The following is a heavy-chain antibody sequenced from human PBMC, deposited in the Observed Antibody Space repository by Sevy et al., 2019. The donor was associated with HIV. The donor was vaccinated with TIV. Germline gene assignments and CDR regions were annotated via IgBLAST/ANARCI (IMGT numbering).Heavy chain of an antibody. V-gene: IGHV1-18*04. CDR1: GYTFTSYG. CDR3: ARAYYYYGMDV. Sequence: ASVTVSCKASGYTFTSYGISWVRQAPGQGLEWMGWISAYNGNTNYAQKVQGRVTMTTDTSTSTAYIELRSLRSDDTAVYYCARAYYYYGMDVWGQGTTVTVSS. J-gene: IGHJ6*02. CDR2: ISAYNGNT.